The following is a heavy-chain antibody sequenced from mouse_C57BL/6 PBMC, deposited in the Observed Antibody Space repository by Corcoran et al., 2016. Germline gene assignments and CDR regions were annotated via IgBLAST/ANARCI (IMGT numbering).Heavy chain of an antibody. CDR1: GCTFTTYG. V-gene: IGHV9-3*01. J-gene: IGHJ3*01. Sequence: QIQLVQSAPEVKKPGGTVRISCKASGCTFTTYGMYLVKQAPGKGLKWMGWINTYSGVPTYADDFKGRIAFSLETAASTAYLQINNLKNEDTATYFCARTPLFSIAYWGQGTLVTVS. CDR2: INTYSGVP. D-gene: IGHD6-1*01. CDR3: ARTPLFSIAY.